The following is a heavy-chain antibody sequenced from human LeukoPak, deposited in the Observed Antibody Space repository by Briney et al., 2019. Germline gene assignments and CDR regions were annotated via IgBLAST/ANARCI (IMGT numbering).Heavy chain of an antibody. CDR3: ARVLVVNNYYYYGMDV. D-gene: IGHD3-22*01. CDR2: IYTSGST. V-gene: IGHV4-4*07. CDR1: GGSISSYY. Sequence: SETLSLTCTVSGGSISSYYWSWIRQPAGKGLEWIGRIYTSGSTNYNPSLKSRVTMSVDTSKNQFSLKLSSVTPADTAVYSCARVLVVNNYYYYGMDVWGQGTTVTVSS. J-gene: IGHJ6*02.